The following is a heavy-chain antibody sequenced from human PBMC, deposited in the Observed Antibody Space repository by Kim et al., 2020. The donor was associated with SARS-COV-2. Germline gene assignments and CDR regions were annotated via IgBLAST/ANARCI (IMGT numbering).Heavy chain of an antibody. CDR3: SGGSCQIPDSLACYYYYGMDV. CDR1: GGTFSSYA. Sequence: SVKVSCKASGGTFSSYAISWVRQAPGQGLEWMGGIIPIFGTANYAQKFQGRVTITADESTSTAYMELSSLRSEDTAVYWCSGGSCQIPDSLACYYYYGMDVWGQGTTVTVSS. CDR2: IIPIFGTA. V-gene: IGHV1-69*13. D-gene: IGHD2-15*01. J-gene: IGHJ6*02.